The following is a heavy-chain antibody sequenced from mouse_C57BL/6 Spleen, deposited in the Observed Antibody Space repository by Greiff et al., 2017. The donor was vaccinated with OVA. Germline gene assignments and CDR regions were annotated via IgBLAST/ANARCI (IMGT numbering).Heavy chain of an antibody. V-gene: IGHV1-50*01. J-gene: IGHJ2*01. D-gene: IGHD2-3*01. Sequence: QVQLQQPGAELVKPGASVKLSCKASGYTFTSYWMQWVKQRPGQGLEWIGEIDPSDSYTNYNQKFKGKATLTVDTSSSTAYMQLSSLTSEDSAVYYCAREGGYYVVDYWGQGTTLTVSS. CDR1: GYTFTSYW. CDR3: AREGGYYVVDY. CDR2: IDPSDSYT.